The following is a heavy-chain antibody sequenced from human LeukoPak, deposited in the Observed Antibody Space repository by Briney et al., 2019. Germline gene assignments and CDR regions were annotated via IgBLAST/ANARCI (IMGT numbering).Heavy chain of an antibody. Sequence: ASVKVSCKLSGDTLTALSMHWVRQSPGKGLEWMGGFDPEEGETIYAQRFQGRVTMTEDTVTDTAHMELSSLTSEDTAVYYCATAGIVLDTGAEFLLHWGQGTLVTVSS. CDR2: FDPEEGET. J-gene: IGHJ1*01. D-gene: IGHD2-8*01. CDR1: GDTLTALS. V-gene: IGHV1-24*01. CDR3: ATAGIVLDTGAEFLLH.